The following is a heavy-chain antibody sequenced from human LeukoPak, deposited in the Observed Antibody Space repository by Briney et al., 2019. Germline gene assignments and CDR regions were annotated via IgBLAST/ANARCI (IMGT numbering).Heavy chain of an antibody. J-gene: IGHJ4*02. V-gene: IGHV1-69*06. CDR2: IIPVFGTT. Sequence: ASVKVSCKASGGTFSSYAVSWVRLTPGQGLEWLGGIIPVFGTTTYAQKFQAKVTMTADKSTNTAYLEISSLTSDDTAVYYCAKSGYSYGAFDLWGQGTLVTVAS. D-gene: IGHD3-22*01. CDR1: GGTFSSYA. CDR3: AKSGYSYGAFDL.